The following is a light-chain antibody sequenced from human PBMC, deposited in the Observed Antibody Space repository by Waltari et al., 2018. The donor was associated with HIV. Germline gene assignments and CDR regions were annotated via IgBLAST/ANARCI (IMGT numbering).Light chain of an antibody. CDR2: GKR. Sequence: QSVLTQPPSVSGAPGQRVTISCTGSSSNIGAGYDVHWYQQLPGTAPKLLSHGKRKRPSGVPDRFSGSKSGTSASLAITGLQAEDEADYYCQSYDSSLSGDVVFGGGTKLTVL. V-gene: IGLV1-40*01. CDR1: SSNIGAGYD. CDR3: QSYDSSLSGDVV. J-gene: IGLJ2*01.